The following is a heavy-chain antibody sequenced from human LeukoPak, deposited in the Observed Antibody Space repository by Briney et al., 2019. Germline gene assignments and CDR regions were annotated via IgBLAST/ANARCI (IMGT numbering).Heavy chain of an antibody. V-gene: IGHV3-23*01. CDR1: GFTFSSYW. J-gene: IGHJ4*02. CDR2: ISGSGGST. Sequence: GGSLRLSCAASGFTFSSYWMSWVRQAPGKGLEWVSAISGSGGSTYYADSVKGRFTISRDNSKNTLYLQMNSLRAEDTAVYYCAKDLRDGDYLTPFDYWGQGTLVTVSS. D-gene: IGHD4-17*01. CDR3: AKDLRDGDYLTPFDY.